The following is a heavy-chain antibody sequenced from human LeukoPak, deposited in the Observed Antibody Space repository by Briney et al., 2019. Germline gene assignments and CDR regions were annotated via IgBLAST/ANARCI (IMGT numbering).Heavy chain of an antibody. CDR3: ARAPTMVSHFDY. J-gene: IGHJ4*02. CDR2: IYHSGST. CDR1: GFTFSDYY. D-gene: IGHD3-10*01. V-gene: IGHV4-34*01. Sequence: GSLRLSCAASGFTFSDYYMSWIRQAPGKGLEWIGEIYHSGSTNYNPSLKSRVTISVDKSKNQFSLKLSSVTAADTAVYYCARAPTMVSHFDYWGQGTLVTVSS.